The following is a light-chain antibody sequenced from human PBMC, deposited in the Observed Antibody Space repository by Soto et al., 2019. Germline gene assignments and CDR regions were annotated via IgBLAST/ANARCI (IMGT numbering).Light chain of an antibody. CDR3: QQYNSYELT. CDR1: QSISTS. V-gene: IGKV1-39*01. CDR2: GAS. Sequence: DIQMTQSPSSLSASVGDRVTITCRTSQSISTSLNWYQQKAGKAPKLLIYGASTLQSGVPLRFSGSGSGTDFTLTISSLQPDDFATYYCQQYNSYELTFGGGTKVDIK. J-gene: IGKJ4*01.